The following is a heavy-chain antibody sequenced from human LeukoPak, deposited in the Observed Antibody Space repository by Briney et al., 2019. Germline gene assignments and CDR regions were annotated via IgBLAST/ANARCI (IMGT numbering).Heavy chain of an antibody. J-gene: IGHJ4*02. D-gene: IGHD3-3*01. CDR2: ISSSGNT. V-gene: IGHV4-39*02. CDR3: ARLGAGPTYYDFWSGYSSFYFDY. Sequence: PSETLSLTCIVSGVSTSGGNYYWGWIRRPPGKGLEWIGGISSSGNTYYNPSLKSRITISIDTSKNHFSLKLSSVTAADTAVYYCARLGAGPTYYDFWSGYSSFYFDYWGQGTLVTVSS. CDR1: GVSTSGGNYY.